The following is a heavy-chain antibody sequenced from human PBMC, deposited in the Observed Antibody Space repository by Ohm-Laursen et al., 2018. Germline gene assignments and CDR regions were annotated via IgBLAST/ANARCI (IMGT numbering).Heavy chain of an antibody. CDR1: GYIFTSYG. CDR2: ISAYSGNT. CDR3: ANLGIAVG. D-gene: IGHD6-19*01. J-gene: IGHJ4*02. Sequence: ASVKVSCKASGYIFTSYGFSWVRQAPGQGLEWMGWISAYSGNTNYAQKLQGRVTMTTDTSTTTAYMELRSLRSDDTAVYYCANLGIAVGWGQGTLVTVSS. V-gene: IGHV1-18*01.